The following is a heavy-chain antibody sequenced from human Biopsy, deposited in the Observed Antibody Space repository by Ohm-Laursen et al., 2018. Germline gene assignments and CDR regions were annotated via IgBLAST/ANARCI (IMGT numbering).Heavy chain of an antibody. J-gene: IGHJ4*01. V-gene: IGHV3-9*01. CDR3: TKRRTAVRPFDS. CDR1: GFIFSDYG. Sequence: SLRLSCTAPGFIFSDYGMHWVRQAPGKGLEWVSGVSGSSNNIIYADSVRGRFTISRDNAKSSLYLEMNSLRSEDTAFYYCTKRRTAVRPFDSWGHGTLVTVSS. CDR2: VSGSSNNI. D-gene: IGHD6-25*01.